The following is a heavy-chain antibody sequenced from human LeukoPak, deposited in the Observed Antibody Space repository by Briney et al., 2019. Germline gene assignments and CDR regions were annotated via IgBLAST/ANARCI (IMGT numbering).Heavy chain of an antibody. V-gene: IGHV3-23*01. CDR2: IIGSGSST. D-gene: IGHD3-10*01. J-gene: IGHJ3*02. Sequence: GGSLRLSCAASGFTFSSYAMSWVRQAPGKGLEWVSAIIGSGSSTYYADSVKGRFTISRDNSKNTLYLKMNGLSAEDTAVDYCAKQRVVQGVRGAFDIWGKGTMVTVSS. CDR3: AKQRVVQGVRGAFDI. CDR1: GFTFSSYA.